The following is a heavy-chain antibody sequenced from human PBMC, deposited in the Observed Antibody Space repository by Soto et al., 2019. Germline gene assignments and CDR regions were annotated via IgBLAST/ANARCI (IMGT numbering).Heavy chain of an antibody. CDR1: GGSISSGGYY. V-gene: IGHV4-31*03. Sequence: SETLSLTCTVSGGSISSGGYYWSWIRQHPGKGLEWIGYIYYSGSTYYNPSLKSRVTISVDTSKNQFSLKLSSVTAADTAVYYCARFGYYDFWSGYYTGLSGSYYYYYGMDVWGQGTTVTVSS. D-gene: IGHD3-3*01. CDR2: IYYSGST. J-gene: IGHJ6*02. CDR3: ARFGYYDFWSGYYTGLSGSYYYYYGMDV.